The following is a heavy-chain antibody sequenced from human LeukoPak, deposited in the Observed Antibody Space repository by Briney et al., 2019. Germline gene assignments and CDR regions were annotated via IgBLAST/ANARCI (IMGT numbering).Heavy chain of an antibody. D-gene: IGHD2-2*01. V-gene: IGHV3-21*01. Sequence: GGSLRLSCAASGFTFSSYSMNWVRQAPGKGLEWVSSISSSSYIYYADSVKGRFTISRDNAKNSLYLQMNSLRAEDTAVYYCARGTGYCSSTSCYDWGNWGQGTLVTVSS. CDR2: ISSSSYI. CDR1: GFTFSSYS. J-gene: IGHJ4*02. CDR3: ARGTGYCSSTSCYDWGN.